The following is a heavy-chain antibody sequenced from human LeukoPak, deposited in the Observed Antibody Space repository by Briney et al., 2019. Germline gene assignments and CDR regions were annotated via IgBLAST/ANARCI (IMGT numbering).Heavy chain of an antibody. Sequence: PGRSLRLSCAASGFTFSSYGMHWVRQAPGKGLEWVAVIWYDGSNKYYADSVKGRFTISRDNSKNTLYLQMNSLRAEDTAVYYCARGGTYEWLVHPPDFDYWGQGTLVTVSS. D-gene: IGHD6-19*01. CDR1: GFTFSSYG. CDR3: ARGGTYEWLVHPPDFDY. J-gene: IGHJ4*02. V-gene: IGHV3-33*01. CDR2: IWYDGSNK.